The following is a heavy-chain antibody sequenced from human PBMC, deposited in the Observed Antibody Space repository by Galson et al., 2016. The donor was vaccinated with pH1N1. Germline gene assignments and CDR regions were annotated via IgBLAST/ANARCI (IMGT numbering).Heavy chain of an antibody. CDR2: INANSGST. CDR3: ARVLAYSNSPFDAVDV. D-gene: IGHD3-16*01. CDR1: GYNFNGHY. Sequence: QSGAEVKKPGESLKISCKASGYNFNGHYIHWVRQAPGQGPEWMGWINANSGSTNFLQKFEGRVTMTRDTSRHTVYMEMRGLTSDDTAVYYCARVLAYSNSPFDAVDVWGQGTMVTVSS. V-gene: IGHV1-2*02. J-gene: IGHJ3*01.